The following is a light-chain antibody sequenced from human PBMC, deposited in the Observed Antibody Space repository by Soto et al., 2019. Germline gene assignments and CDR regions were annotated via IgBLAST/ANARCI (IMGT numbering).Light chain of an antibody. V-gene: IGLV1-40*01. CDR1: SSNFGAGYD. J-gene: IGLJ1*01. CDR3: QSYDSSLSRYV. CDR2: TNT. Sequence: QSVLTQPPSVSGAPGQRVTISCTGGSSNFGAGYDVHWYLQLLGTGHIRRIYTNTNRPSGVPDRFAGSKSGTSASLASTGLQAEDEAEYYCQSYDSSLSRYVFGAGTKVTAL.